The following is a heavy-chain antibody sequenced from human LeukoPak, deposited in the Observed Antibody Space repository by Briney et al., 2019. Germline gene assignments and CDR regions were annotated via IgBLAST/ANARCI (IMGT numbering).Heavy chain of an antibody. CDR1: GFTFNRCW. CDR3: TSWGDTTAEYFQR. CDR2: INPDGRDT. Sequence: GGSLRLSCVVSGFTFNRCWMNWVRQAPGKGLEWVAHINPDGRDTYYVDSVKGRFTISRDNAQSSMYLQMNSQRVEDTAVYYCTSWGDTTAEYFQRWGQGTLVTVSS. V-gene: IGHV3-7*01. J-gene: IGHJ1*01. D-gene: IGHD2-21*02.